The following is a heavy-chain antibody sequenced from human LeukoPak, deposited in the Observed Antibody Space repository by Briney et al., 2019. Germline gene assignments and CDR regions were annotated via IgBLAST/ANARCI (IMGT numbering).Heavy chain of an antibody. CDR3: AREFGVCSSTSCYYYLGHYYYYYMDV. CDR2: IKQDGSEK. Sequence: PGGSLRLSCAASGFTFSSYWMSWVRQAPGKGLEWVANIKQDGSEKYYVDSVKGRFTISRDNAKNSLYLQMNSLRAEDTAVHYCAREFGVCSSTSCYYYLGHYYYYYMDVWGKGTTVTISS. D-gene: IGHD2-2*01. V-gene: IGHV3-7*01. CDR1: GFTFSSYW. J-gene: IGHJ6*03.